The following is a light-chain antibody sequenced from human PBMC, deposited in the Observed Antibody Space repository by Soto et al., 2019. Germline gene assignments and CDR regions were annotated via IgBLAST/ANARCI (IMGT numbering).Light chain of an antibody. CDR3: QQTNTLPFT. J-gene: IGKJ5*01. V-gene: IGKV1-9*01. Sequence: DIQLTQSPSLLSASVGDRVTITSRASHDISTYLAWYQQKPGKAPKLMIYEASTLQSGVPSRFSGSGSGTEFTLTISGLLPEDFATYHCQQTNTLPFTLGQGTRLEIK. CDR1: HDISTY. CDR2: EAS.